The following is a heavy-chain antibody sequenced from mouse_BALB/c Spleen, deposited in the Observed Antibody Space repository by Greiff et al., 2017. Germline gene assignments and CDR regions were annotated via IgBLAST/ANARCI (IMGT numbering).Heavy chain of an antibody. CDR2: IYPGDGDT. CDR1: GYTFTSYW. D-gene: IGHD2-4*01. J-gene: IGHJ2*01. Sequence: QVQLKESGAELARPGASVKLSCKASGYTFTSYWMQWVKQRPGQGLEWIGAIYPGDGDTRYTQKFKGKATLTADKSSSTAYMQLSSLASEDSAVYYCARSHYDYYFDYWGQGTTLTVSS. V-gene: IGHV1-87*01. CDR3: ARSHYDYYFDY.